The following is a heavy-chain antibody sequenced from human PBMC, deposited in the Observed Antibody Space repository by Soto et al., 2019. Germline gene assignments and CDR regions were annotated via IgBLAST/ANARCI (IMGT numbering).Heavy chain of an antibody. D-gene: IGHD6-13*01. V-gene: IGHV4-39*07. CDR2: IYYSGST. Sequence: SETLSLTCTVSCCSISSSRYYWGWIRQPPGKGLEWIGSIYYSGSTYYNPSLKSRVTISVDRSKNQFSLKLSSVTAADTAVYYCASSHAGAHITAAVHWGQGTLVTVS. CDR3: ASSHAGAHITAAVH. CDR1: CCSISSSRYY. J-gene: IGHJ4*02.